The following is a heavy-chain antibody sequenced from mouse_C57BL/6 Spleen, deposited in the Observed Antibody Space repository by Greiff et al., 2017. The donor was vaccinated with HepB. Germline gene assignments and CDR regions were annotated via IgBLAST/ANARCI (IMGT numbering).Heavy chain of an antibody. CDR1: GFTFSSYA. CDR2: ISDGGSYT. D-gene: IGHD2-3*01. J-gene: IGHJ2*01. V-gene: IGHV5-4*01. CDR3: ARDGMMVTTDYFDY. Sequence: EVKVVESGGGLVKPGGSLKLSCAASGFTFSSYAMSWVRQTPEKRLEWVATISDGGSYTYYPDNVKGRFTISRDNAKNNLYLQMSHLKSEDTAMYYCARDGMMVTTDYFDYWGQGTTLTVSS.